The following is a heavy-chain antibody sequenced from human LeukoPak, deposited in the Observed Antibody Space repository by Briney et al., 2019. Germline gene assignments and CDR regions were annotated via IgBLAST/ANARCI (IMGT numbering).Heavy chain of an antibody. CDR2: INPTGTGT. CDR1: GYTITGYY. D-gene: IGHD2-8*02. V-gene: IGHV1-46*01. Sequence: ASVKVSCKASGYTITGYYIHWVRQAPGQGLEWMGLINPTGTGTNYAQKFRGRVTLTRDTSTTTVYMELSSLRSEDSAVYYCAREESGGYFDYWGQGTLVTVSS. J-gene: IGHJ4*02. CDR3: AREESGGYFDY.